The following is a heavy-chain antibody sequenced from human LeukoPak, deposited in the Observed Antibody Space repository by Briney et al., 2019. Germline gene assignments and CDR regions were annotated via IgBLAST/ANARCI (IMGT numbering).Heavy chain of an antibody. CDR2: IWYDGSNK. Sequence: PGWSLRLSCAASGFTFSSYGMHWVRQAPGKGLEWVAVIWYDGSNKYYADSVKGRFTISRDNAKNSLYLQMNSLRAEDAAVYYCARGQRLYGMDVWGQGTTVTVSS. CDR1: GFTFSSYG. V-gene: IGHV3-33*08. J-gene: IGHJ6*02. CDR3: ARGQRLYGMDV. D-gene: IGHD2-2*01.